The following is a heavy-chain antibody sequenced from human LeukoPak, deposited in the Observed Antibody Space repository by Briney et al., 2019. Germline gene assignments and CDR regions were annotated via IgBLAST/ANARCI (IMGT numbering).Heavy chain of an antibody. CDR1: GGTFSSYA. V-gene: IGHV1-69*04. Sequence: GASVKVSCKASGGTFSSYAISWVRQAPGQGLEWMGRIIPILGIANYAQKFQGRVTITADKSTSTAYMELSSLRSEDTAAYYCARYYYDSSSYGMDVWGQGTTVSVSS. J-gene: IGHJ6*02. D-gene: IGHD3-22*01. CDR3: ARYYYDSSSYGMDV. CDR2: IIPILGIA.